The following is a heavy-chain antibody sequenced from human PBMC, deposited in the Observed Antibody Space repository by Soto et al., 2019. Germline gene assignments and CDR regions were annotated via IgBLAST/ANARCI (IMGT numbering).Heavy chain of an antibody. V-gene: IGHV1-69*04. CDR2: IIPILGIA. D-gene: IGHD7-27*01. Sequence: ASVKVSCKASGGTFSSYAISWVRQAPGQGLEWMGRIIPILGIANYAQKFQGRVTITADKSTSTAYMELSSLRSEDTAVYYCARDQRATNWGNRDYYYGMDVWGQGTTVTVSS. CDR3: ARDQRATNWGNRDYYYGMDV. J-gene: IGHJ6*02. CDR1: GGTFSSYA.